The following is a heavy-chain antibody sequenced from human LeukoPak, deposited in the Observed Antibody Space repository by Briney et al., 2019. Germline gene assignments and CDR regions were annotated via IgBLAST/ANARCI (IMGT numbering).Heavy chain of an antibody. V-gene: IGHV4-59*01. Sequence: SETLSLTCTVSGDSTSRYYWSWIRQPPGKGLEFLGYIFYSGIVNYNPSLKSRVTMSVDPSKNQVSLKVRSVTAADTAVYYCAGLFSGYDPFDYWGQGILVTVSS. D-gene: IGHD5-12*01. J-gene: IGHJ4*02. CDR2: IFYSGIV. CDR3: AGLFSGYDPFDY. CDR1: GDSTSRYY.